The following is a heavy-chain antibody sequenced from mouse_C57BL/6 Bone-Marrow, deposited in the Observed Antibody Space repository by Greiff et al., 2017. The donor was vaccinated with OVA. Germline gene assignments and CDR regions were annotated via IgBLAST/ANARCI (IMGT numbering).Heavy chain of an antibody. CDR1: GYTFTSYG. CDR3: ARRNYGRDFDY. CDR2: IYPRSGNT. V-gene: IGHV1-81*01. Sequence: VQLQQSGAELARPGASVKLSCKASGYTFTSYGISWVKQRTGQGLEWIGEIYPRSGNTYYNEKFKGKATLTADKSSSTAYMELRSLTSEDSAVDFCARRNYGRDFDYWGQGTTLTVSS. D-gene: IGHD1-1*01. J-gene: IGHJ2*01.